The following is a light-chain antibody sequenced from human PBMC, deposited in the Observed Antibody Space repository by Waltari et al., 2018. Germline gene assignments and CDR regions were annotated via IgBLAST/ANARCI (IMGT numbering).Light chain of an antibody. CDR2: DVS. CDR3: SSFTSSSTWV. Sequence: QSALTQPASVSGSPGQSITISCTGPTSDLGGYNYVSWYQQHPGKAPKLMIYDVSSRPSGVSSRFSGSKSGNTASLIISGLQAEDEADYYCSSFTSSSTWVFGGGTKLTVL. V-gene: IGLV2-14*01. J-gene: IGLJ3*02. CDR1: TSDLGGYNY.